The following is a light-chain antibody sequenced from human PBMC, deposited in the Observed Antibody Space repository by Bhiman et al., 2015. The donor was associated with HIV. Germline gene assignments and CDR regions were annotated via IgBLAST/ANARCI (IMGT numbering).Light chain of an antibody. J-gene: IGLJ2*01. CDR2: QDN. CDR1: KLGNKY. V-gene: IGLV3-1*01. CDR3: QAWDSSLVV. Sequence: SYELTQPPSVSVSPGQTARITCSGDKLGNKYACWYQQKPGQSPVLVIYQDNKRPSGIPERFSGSNSGNTATLTISGTQAMDEADYYCQAWDSSLVVFGGGTRLTVL.